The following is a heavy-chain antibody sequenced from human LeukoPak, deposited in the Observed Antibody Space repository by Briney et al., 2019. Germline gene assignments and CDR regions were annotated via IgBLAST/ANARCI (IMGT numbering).Heavy chain of an antibody. CDR1: ANSFTSYS. CDR3: ARETYYDILTGYVDYYGMDV. Sequence: GASVKVSCKASANSFTSYSFSWVRQAPGQGLEWMGWISAYNGNTNYGQKFQGRVTMTTDTSTTTAYMEMRSLRSDDTAVYYCARETYYDILTGYVDYYGMDVWGQGTTVTVSS. V-gene: IGHV1-18*01. D-gene: IGHD3-9*01. CDR2: ISAYNGNT. J-gene: IGHJ6*02.